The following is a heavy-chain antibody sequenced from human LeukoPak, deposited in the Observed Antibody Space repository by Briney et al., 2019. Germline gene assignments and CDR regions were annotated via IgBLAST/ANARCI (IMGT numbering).Heavy chain of an antibody. CDR1: GGSISNSGYY. V-gene: IGHV4-34*01. D-gene: IGHD5-18*01. Sequence: SETLSLTCTVSGGSISNSGYYWSWIRQPPGKGLEWIGEINHSGSTNYNPPLKSRVTISVDTSKNQFSLKLSSVTAADTAVYYCARVRGYSYGYGGRWFDPWGQGTLVTVSS. CDR3: ARVRGYSYGYGGRWFDP. CDR2: INHSGST. J-gene: IGHJ5*02.